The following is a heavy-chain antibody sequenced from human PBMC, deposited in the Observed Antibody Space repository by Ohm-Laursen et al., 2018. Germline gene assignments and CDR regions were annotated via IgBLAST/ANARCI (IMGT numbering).Heavy chain of an antibody. CDR1: GASIYGFY. D-gene: IGHD2-21*02. Sequence: SETLSLTCTVSGASIYGFYWNWIRQPPGQALEWIGNIFETGTTDYNPSLMGRATISGDSSKNEVYLKLKSVTAADTAVYYCARLVSDHGVVVSAIGEFDPWGQGTLVTVSS. V-gene: IGHV4-59*01. J-gene: IGHJ5*02. CDR3: ARLVSDHGVVVSAIGEFDP. CDR2: IFETGTT.